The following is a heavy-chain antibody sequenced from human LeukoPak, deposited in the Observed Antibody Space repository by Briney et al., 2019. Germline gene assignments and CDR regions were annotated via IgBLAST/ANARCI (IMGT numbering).Heavy chain of an antibody. D-gene: IGHD4-17*01. CDR2: MNPKGGKT. J-gene: IGHJ6*02. V-gene: IGHV1-8*01. Sequence: ASVKVSCKASGYTFTSYDINWVRQATGQGLEWMGWMNPKGGKTAYAQKFQGRVTMTRNTSISTAYMELRSLRSDDTAVYYCARDRDYGDYLYYYYYGMDVWGQGTTVTVSS. CDR3: ARDRDYGDYLYYYYYGMDV. CDR1: GYTFTSYD.